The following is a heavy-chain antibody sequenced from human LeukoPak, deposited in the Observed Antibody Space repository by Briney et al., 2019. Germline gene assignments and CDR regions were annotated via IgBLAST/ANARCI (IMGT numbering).Heavy chain of an antibody. Sequence: SETLSLTCTVSGGSISSSSYYWGWVRQPSGKGLEWIGNLFYSGSTHYNPSLKSRVTISEDTSKNQFSLKLSSVTAADTAVYYCARADFDWLSIYYFDYWGQGTLVTVSS. CDR1: GGSISSSSYY. CDR2: LFYSGST. D-gene: IGHD3-9*01. V-gene: IGHV4-39*07. J-gene: IGHJ4*02. CDR3: ARADFDWLSIYYFDY.